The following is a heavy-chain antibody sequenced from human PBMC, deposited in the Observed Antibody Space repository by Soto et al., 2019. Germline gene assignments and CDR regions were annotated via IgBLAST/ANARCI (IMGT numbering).Heavy chain of an antibody. J-gene: IGHJ4*02. CDR3: AREPAGAKPEGLDF. CDR2: INPNSGGT. CDR1: GYTFSDYY. Sequence: ASVNVSCKASGYTFSDYYIHWVRQAPGQGLEWMGWINPNSGGTKYAQKFQGGVTMTRDTSITTAYMELSRLRSGDTAVYYCAREPAGAKPEGLDFWGQGPRVTSPQ. V-gene: IGHV1-2*02.